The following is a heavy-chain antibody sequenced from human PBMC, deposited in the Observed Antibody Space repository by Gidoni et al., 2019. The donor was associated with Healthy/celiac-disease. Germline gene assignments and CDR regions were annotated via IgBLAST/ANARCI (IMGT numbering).Heavy chain of an antibody. Sequence: GGSISSSSYYWGWIRQPPGKGLECIGSIYYSGSTYYNPSLKSRVTISVDTSKNQFSLKLSSVTAADTAVYYCASGYSLTYFDYWGQGTLVTVSS. D-gene: IGHD5-18*01. CDR2: IYYSGST. V-gene: IGHV4-39*01. J-gene: IGHJ4*02. CDR3: ASGYSLTYFDY. CDR1: GGSISSSSYY.